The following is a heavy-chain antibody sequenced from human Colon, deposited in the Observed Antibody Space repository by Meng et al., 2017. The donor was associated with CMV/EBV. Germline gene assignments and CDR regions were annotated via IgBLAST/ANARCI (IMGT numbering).Heavy chain of an antibody. CDR1: GFTFSNAW. CDR2: IKSKTDGGTT. CDR3: TSAGATPTGDFDY. V-gene: IGHV3-15*01. D-gene: IGHD1-14*01. Sequence: GESLKISCAASGFTFSNAWMSWVRQAPGKGLEWVGRIKSKTDGGTTDYAAPVKGRFTISRDDSKNTLYLQMNSLKTEDTAVYYCTSAGATPTGDFDYWGQGTLVTVSS. J-gene: IGHJ4*02.